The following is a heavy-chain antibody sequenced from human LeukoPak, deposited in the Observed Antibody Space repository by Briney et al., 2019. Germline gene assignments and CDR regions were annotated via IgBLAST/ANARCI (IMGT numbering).Heavy chain of an antibody. CDR3: ARLRRGGYWVDY. J-gene: IGHJ4*02. CDR2: ISSDGGSP. D-gene: IGHD3-22*01. V-gene: IGHV3-64*01. Sequence: GGSLRLSCAASGFTFSSYAMHWVRQAPGKGLDYVSGISSDGGSPFHVNSVKGRFTISRDNAKNSLYLQMNSLRAEDTAVYYCARLRRGGYWVDYWGQGTLVTVSS. CDR1: GFTFSSYA.